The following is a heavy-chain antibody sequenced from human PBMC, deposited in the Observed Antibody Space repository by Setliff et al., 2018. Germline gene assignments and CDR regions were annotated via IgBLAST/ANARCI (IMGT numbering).Heavy chain of an antibody. D-gene: IGHD3-16*02. J-gene: IGHJ3*01. CDR2: IKQDGSDK. CDR3: ARVANPGSNSCYRPLDV. CDR1: GFSFSSFW. V-gene: IGHV3-7*03. Sequence: PGGSLSLSCAASGFSFSSFWMNWVRQAPGKGLEWVANIKQDGSDKYYVDSVKGRFTVSRDNANKSLFLQMNSLRAEDTAVYYCARVANPGSNSCYRPLDVWGQGTMVTVSS.